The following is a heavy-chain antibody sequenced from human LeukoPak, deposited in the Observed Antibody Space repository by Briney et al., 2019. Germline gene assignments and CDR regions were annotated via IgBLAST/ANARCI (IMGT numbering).Heavy chain of an antibody. Sequence: QPGGSLRLSCAASGFTFSNYDIHWVRQASGKGLEWVGRIRNKANNYATVYAASVKGRFTISRDDSKNTAYLQMNSLKTEDTAVYYCTSPNIARNGDYPDYWGQGTLVTVSS. D-gene: IGHD2/OR15-2a*01. V-gene: IGHV3-73*01. J-gene: IGHJ4*02. CDR2: IRNKANNYAT. CDR1: GFTFSNYD. CDR3: TSPNIARNGDYPDY.